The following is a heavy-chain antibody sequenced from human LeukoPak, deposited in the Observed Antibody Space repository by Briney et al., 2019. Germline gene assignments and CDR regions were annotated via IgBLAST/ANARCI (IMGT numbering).Heavy chain of an antibody. D-gene: IGHD4-17*01. CDR3: ARVPTTVTTVYFDY. CDR1: GFTVSGNY. Sequence: GGSLRLSCAASGFTVSGNYMSWVRQAPGKGLEWVSVIYSGGSTYYADSVKGRFTISRDNSKNTLYLQMNSLRAEDTAVYYCARVPTTVTTVYFDYWGQGTLVTVSS. J-gene: IGHJ4*02. V-gene: IGHV3-53*01. CDR2: IYSGGST.